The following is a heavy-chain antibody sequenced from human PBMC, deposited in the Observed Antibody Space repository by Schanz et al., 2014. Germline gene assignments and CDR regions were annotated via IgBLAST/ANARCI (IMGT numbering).Heavy chain of an antibody. Sequence: EVQLVESGGGLVQPGKSLRLSCAASGLIFSNYVMSWVRQAPGKGLEWVSAISGSGGSTYYADSVKGRFTISRDNSKNTLYLQMNSLRAEDTAVYFCAKIERNEDWGQGTLVTVSS. CDR1: GLIFSNYV. J-gene: IGHJ4*02. D-gene: IGHD1-1*01. CDR2: ISGSGGST. CDR3: AKIERNED. V-gene: IGHV3-23*04.